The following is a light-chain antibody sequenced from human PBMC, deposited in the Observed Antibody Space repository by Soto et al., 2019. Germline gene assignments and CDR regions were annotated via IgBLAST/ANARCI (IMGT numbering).Light chain of an antibody. Sequence: DIQMTQSPSSLSASVGDRVTITCRASQSISTYLSWYQQKPGKAPNLLIYTASSLQSGVPSRFSGRGCGTEFTLTISSLQPEDCAIDYCEQRYSTPQVTFGGGTKVEIK. J-gene: IGKJ4*01. CDR2: TAS. V-gene: IGKV1-39*01. CDR3: EQRYSTPQVT. CDR1: QSISTY.